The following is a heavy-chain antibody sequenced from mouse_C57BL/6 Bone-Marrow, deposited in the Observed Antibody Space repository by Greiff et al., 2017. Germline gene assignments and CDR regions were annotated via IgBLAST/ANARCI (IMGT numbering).Heavy chain of an antibody. CDR1: GYTFTSYW. J-gene: IGHJ2*01. CDR3: ASSGPLSRSIDY. CDR2: IYPTSGRT. Sequence: QVQLQQPGAELVKPGASVKMSCKASGYTFTSYWITWVKQRPGQGLEWIGDIYPTSGRTNYNEKFKSKAILTVDTSSNTAYMQLSSLTSEDSAVFYYASSGPLSRSIDYWGQGTTLTVSS. V-gene: IGHV1-55*01. D-gene: IGHD3-1*01.